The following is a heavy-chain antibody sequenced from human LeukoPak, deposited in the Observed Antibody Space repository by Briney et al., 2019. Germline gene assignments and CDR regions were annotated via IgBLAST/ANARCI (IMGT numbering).Heavy chain of an antibody. CDR3: ARSGSFHPGTFDY. V-gene: IGHV1-69*06. CDR2: IIPIFGTA. CDR1: GGTFSSYA. D-gene: IGHD1-26*01. Sequence: ASVKVSCKASGGTFSSYAISWVRQAPGQGLEWMGGIIPIFGTANYAQKFQGRVTITADKSTSTAYMELSSLRSEDTAVYYCARSGSFHPGTFDYWGQGTLVTVSS. J-gene: IGHJ4*02.